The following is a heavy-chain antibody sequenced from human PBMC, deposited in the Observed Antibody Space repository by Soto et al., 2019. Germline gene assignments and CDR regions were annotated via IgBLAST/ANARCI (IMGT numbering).Heavy chain of an antibody. Sequence: QVQLQESGPGLVRPSGTLSLTCSVSGASVVNGNWWSWVRTSPGKGLEWIGEVSLAGRNHYNPSLQSRVTISLDESTNQFSLILTSVTVADAAIYYCARGFQYWLPTFDWGRGTLVTVS. J-gene: IGHJ4*02. CDR1: GASVVNGNW. CDR3: ARGFQYWLPTFD. V-gene: IGHV4-4*02. D-gene: IGHD3-10*01. CDR2: VSLAGRN.